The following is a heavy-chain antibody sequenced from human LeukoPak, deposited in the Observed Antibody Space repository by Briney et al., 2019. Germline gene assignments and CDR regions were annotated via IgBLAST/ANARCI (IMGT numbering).Heavy chain of an antibody. CDR1: GGSISSGGYY. CDR2: IYYSGST. V-gene: IGHV4-31*03. J-gene: IGHJ6*03. D-gene: IGHD1-7*01. CDR3: ARDLTGTTDRYYYYMDV. Sequence: PSQTLSLTCTASGGSISSGGYYWSWIRQHPGKGLEWIGYIYYSGSTYYNPSLKSRVTISVDTSKNQFPLKLSSVTAADTAVYYCARDLTGTTDRYYYYMDVWGKGTTVTVSS.